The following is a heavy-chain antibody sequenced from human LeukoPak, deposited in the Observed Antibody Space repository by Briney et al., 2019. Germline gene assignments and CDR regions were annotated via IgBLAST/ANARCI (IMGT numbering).Heavy chain of an antibody. Sequence: SETLSLTCTVSGGSISSSSYYWGWIRQPPGKGLEWIGSIYYSGSTYYNPSLKSRVTISVDTSKNQFSLKLSSVTAADTAVYYCARQGSGWYRIIDYWGQGTLVTVSS. J-gene: IGHJ4*02. CDR2: IYYSGST. CDR1: GGSISSSSYY. D-gene: IGHD6-19*01. V-gene: IGHV4-39*01. CDR3: ARQGSGWYRIIDY.